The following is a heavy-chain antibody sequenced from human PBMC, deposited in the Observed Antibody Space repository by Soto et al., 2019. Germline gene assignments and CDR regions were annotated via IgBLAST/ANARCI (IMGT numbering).Heavy chain of an antibody. CDR3: VRETTTVVTQGGDYYYYGMDV. V-gene: IGHV4-31*03. J-gene: IGHJ6*02. CDR1: GGSISSGGYY. Sequence: SEALSLTCTVSGGSISSGGYYWSWIRQHPGKGLEWIGYIYYSGSTYYNPSLKSRVTISVDTSKNQFSLKLSSVTAADTAVYYCVRETTTVVTQGGDYYYYGMDVWGQGTTVTVSS. D-gene: IGHD4-17*01. CDR2: IYYSGST.